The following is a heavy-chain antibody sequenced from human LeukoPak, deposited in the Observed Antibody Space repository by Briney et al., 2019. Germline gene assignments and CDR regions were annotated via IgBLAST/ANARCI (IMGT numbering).Heavy chain of an antibody. Sequence: GGSLRLSCAASGFTFDDYAMHWVRQAPGKGLEWVLGISWNSGSIGYADSVKGRFTISRDNAKNSLYLQMNSLRAEDTALYYCAKGPLEGYWGQGTLVTVSS. V-gene: IGHV3-9*01. CDR2: ISWNSGSI. J-gene: IGHJ4*02. D-gene: IGHD1-1*01. CDR3: AKGPLEGY. CDR1: GFTFDDYA.